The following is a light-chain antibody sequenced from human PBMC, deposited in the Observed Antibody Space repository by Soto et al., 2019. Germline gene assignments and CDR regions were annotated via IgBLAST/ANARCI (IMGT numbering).Light chain of an antibody. V-gene: IGKV3-20*01. CDR3: HQYGSAPAWT. J-gene: IGKJ1*01. Sequence: EIVLTQSPGTLSLFPGERATLSCRASQSIRSSYLAWYQQKPGQAPRLLIHGASNRATGIPDRFSGAGSGTDFTLTISRLEPEDFAVYYCHQYGSAPAWTFGQGTKVEIK. CDR1: QSIRSSY. CDR2: GAS.